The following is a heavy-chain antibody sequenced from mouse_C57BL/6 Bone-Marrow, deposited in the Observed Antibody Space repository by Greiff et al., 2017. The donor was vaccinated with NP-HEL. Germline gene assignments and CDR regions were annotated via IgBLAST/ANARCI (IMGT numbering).Heavy chain of an antibody. CDR1: DSEVFPIAY. V-gene: IGHV15-2*01. CDR2: ILPSIGRT. D-gene: IGHD2-4*01. Sequence: VQLQQSGSELRSPGSSVKLSCKDFDSEVFPIAYMSWVRQKPGHGFEWIGGILPSIGRTIYGEKFEDKATLDADTLSNTAYLGLNSLTSEDSAIYYCARGVYYDYWYFDVWGTGTTVTVSS. CDR3: ARGVYYDYWYFDV. J-gene: IGHJ1*03.